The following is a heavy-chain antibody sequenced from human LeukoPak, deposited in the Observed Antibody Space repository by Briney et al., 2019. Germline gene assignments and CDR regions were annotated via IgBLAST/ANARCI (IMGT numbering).Heavy chain of an antibody. J-gene: IGHJ4*02. D-gene: IGHD3-10*01. CDR1: GGSISRGGYY. Sequence: PSQTLSLTCTVSGGSISRGGYYWSWIRQHPGKGLEWIGYIYYSGSTYYNPSLKSRVTISVDTSKKQFSLKLSSVTAADTAVYYCAREDVSGSYDYWGQGALVTVSS. CDR2: IYYSGST. V-gene: IGHV4-31*03. CDR3: AREDVSGSYDY.